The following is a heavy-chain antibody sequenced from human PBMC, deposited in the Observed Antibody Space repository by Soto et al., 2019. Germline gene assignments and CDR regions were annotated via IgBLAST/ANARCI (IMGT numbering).Heavy chain of an antibody. CDR3: ARERKFVFWRTGLNV. Sequence: QAQLVQSGAEVKKPGASVKVSCKASGYTFTSYDINWVRQAPGQGLEWLGWMNPNSGSTGYAQTFQGRVTITRNTYMNPAHMVVSSLRSEDTAVYYCARERKFVFWRTGLNVWGQRTTFTVSS. CDR2: MNPNSGST. J-gene: IGHJ6*02. V-gene: IGHV1-8*01. D-gene: IGHD3-3*01. CDR1: GYTFTSYD.